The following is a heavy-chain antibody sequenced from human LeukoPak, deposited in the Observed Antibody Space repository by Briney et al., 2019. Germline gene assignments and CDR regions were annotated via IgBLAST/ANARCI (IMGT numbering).Heavy chain of an antibody. CDR3: ARGIAAAGN. Sequence: SETLSLTCTVSGGSISSYYWSWIRQPPGKGLEWIGYIYNSGSTNYNPSLKSRVTISVDTSKNQFSLKLNSVTAADTAVYYCARGIAAAGNWGQGTLVTVSS. V-gene: IGHV4-59*01. CDR1: GGSISSYY. D-gene: IGHD6-13*01. CDR2: IYNSGST. J-gene: IGHJ4*02.